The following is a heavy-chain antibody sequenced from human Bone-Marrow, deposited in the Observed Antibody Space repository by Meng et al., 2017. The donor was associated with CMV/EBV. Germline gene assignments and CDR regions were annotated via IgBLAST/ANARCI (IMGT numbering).Heavy chain of an antibody. V-gene: IGHV1-2*02. Sequence: YMHWVRQAPGQGLEWMGWINPNSGGTNYAQKFQGRVTMTRDTSISTAYMELSRLRSDDTAVYYCARVRLIAAAGTGEYYYYYYGMDVWGQGTTVTVSS. J-gene: IGHJ6*02. D-gene: IGHD6-13*01. CDR3: ARVRLIAAAGTGEYYYYYYGMDV. CDR2: INPNSGGT. CDR1: Y.